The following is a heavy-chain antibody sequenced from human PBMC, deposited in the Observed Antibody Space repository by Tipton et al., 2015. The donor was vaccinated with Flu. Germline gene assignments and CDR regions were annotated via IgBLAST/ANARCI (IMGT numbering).Heavy chain of an antibody. Sequence: QLVQSGAEVKKPGASVKVSCKASGYTFTSYGISWVRQAPGQGLEWMGWINPNSGGTNYAQKFQGRVTMTRDTSISTAYMELSRLRSDDTAVYYCARGEYQLLSYYMDVWGKGTTVTVSS. D-gene: IGHD2-2*01. J-gene: IGHJ6*03. CDR2: INPNSGGT. V-gene: IGHV1-2*02. CDR3: ARGEYQLLSYYMDV. CDR1: GYTFTSYG.